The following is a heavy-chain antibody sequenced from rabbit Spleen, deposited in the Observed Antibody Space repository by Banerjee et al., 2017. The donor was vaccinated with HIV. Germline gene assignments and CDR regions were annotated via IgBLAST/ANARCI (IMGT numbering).Heavy chain of an antibody. CDR3: ARETSSGWGILSFYFTL. D-gene: IGHD4-1*01. CDR1: GFSFGDRDV. CDR2: INVATGKP. Sequence: QEQVVESGGGLVKPEGSLTLTCTASGFSFGDRDVMCWVRQAPGKGLEWIACINVATGKPVYATWAKGRFTISRTSSTTVTLQMTGLTAADTATYFCARETSSGWGILSFYFTLWGPGTLVTVS. V-gene: IGHV1S45*01. J-gene: IGHJ4*01.